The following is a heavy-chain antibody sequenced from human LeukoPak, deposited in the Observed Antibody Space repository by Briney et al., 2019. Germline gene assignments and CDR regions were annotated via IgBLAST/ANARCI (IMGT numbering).Heavy chain of an antibody. Sequence: SQTLSLTCAISGDSVSSNSAAWNWIRQSPSRGLEWLGRTYYRSKWYNDYAVSVKSRITINPDTSKNQFSLQLNSVTPEDTAVYYCARVSITMVRGVTHYYYYYMDVWGKGTTVTISS. J-gene: IGHJ6*03. V-gene: IGHV6-1*01. CDR2: TYYRSKWYN. CDR3: ARVSITMVRGVTHYYYYYMDV. CDR1: GDSVSSNSAA. D-gene: IGHD3-10*01.